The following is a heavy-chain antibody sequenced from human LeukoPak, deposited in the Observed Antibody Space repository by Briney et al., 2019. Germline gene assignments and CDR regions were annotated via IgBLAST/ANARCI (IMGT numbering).Heavy chain of an antibody. D-gene: IGHD2/OR15-2a*01. CDR2: ISSSSSHI. Sequence: GGSLRLSCAASGLTFSTYTGNWVRQAPGKGLEWVSSISSSSSHIYYADSVKGRFTISRDNAKNSLYLQMNSLRAEDTAVYYCARDISTWAYYYYYYMDVWGKGTTVTVSS. CDR3: ARDISTWAYYYYYYMDV. CDR1: GLTFSTYT. V-gene: IGHV3-21*01. J-gene: IGHJ6*03.